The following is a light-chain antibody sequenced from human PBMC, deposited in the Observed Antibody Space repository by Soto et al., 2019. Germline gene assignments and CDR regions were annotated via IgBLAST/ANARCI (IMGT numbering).Light chain of an antibody. CDR3: QQRYNWPLT. V-gene: IGKV3-11*01. CDR2: DAS. J-gene: IGKJ4*01. CDR1: QSVTNS. Sequence: EIVLTQSPATLSLSPGERAALSCRASQSVTNSLAWYQQKPGQAPRLLINDASNRATDIPARFSGSGSGTDFTLTISSLEPEDFAVYYCQQRYNWPLTFGGGTKVDIK.